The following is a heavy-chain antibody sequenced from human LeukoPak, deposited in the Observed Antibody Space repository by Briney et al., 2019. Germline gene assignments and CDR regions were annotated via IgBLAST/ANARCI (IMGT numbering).Heavy chain of an antibody. CDR1: GGSFSGYY. CDR3: ARDKAWELLPDAFDI. V-gene: IGHV4-34*01. J-gene: IGHJ3*02. D-gene: IGHD1-26*01. Sequence: PSETLSLTCAVYGGSFSGYYWSWIRQPPGKGLAWIVEINHSGSTNYNPSLKSRVTISVDTSKNQFSLKLSSVTAADTAVYYCARDKAWELLPDAFDIWGQGTMVTVSS. CDR2: INHSGST.